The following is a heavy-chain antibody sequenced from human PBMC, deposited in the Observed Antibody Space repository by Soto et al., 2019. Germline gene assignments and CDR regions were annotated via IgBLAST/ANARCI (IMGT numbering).Heavy chain of an antibody. CDR1: GFTFSHAL. Sequence: GALRLSCAASGFTFSHALINWVRQTPGKGLEWVGRVKSKTDGGTTDFAAPVKGRFAISRDDSKNMVYLEMNSLKTEDTAIYYCATDSYITSIIVRFDYWGHGTLVTVSS. J-gene: IGHJ4*01. CDR2: VKSKTDGGTT. CDR3: ATDSYITSIIVRFDY. V-gene: IGHV3-15*07. D-gene: IGHD3-22*01.